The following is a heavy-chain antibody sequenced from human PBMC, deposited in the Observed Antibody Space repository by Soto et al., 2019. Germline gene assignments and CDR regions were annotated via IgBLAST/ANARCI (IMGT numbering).Heavy chain of an antibody. CDR1: GGSISSYY. Sequence: SETLSLTCTVFGGSISSYYWSWIRQPPGKGLEWIGYIYYSGSTNYNPSLKSRVTISVDTSKNQFSLKLSSVTAADTAVYYCAGATVTTAYYYYMDIWGKGTTVNVSS. D-gene: IGHD4-17*01. J-gene: IGHJ6*03. CDR3: AGATVTTAYYYYMDI. V-gene: IGHV4-59*08. CDR2: IYYSGST.